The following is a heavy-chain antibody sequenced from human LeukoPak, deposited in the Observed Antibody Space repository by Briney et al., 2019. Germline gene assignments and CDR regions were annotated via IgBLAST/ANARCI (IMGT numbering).Heavy chain of an antibody. CDR3: AKDHLHIFGSGSYIDY. D-gene: IGHD3-10*01. CDR1: RFTFNSYG. CDR2: ISYDGSNK. J-gene: IGHJ4*02. Sequence: GGSLRLSCAAPRFTFNSYGMHWVRQAPGKGLEWVAVISYDGSNKYYADSVKGRFTISRDNSKNMLYLQMNSLTAEDTAVYYCAKDHLHIFGSGSYIDYWGQGTLVTVSS. V-gene: IGHV3-30*18.